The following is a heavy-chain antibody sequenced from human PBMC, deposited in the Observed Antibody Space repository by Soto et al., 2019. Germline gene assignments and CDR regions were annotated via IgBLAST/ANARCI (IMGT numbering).Heavy chain of an antibody. Sequence: QVQLVQSGAEVKKPGSSVKVSCKASGGTFSSYAISWVRQAPGQGLEWMGGIIPIFGTANYAQKFQGRVTLTADESTSTAYMELSSLGSEDTAVYYCAREEWLAESTGYYYYYYGMDVWGQGTTVTVSS. CDR3: AREEWLAESTGYYYYYYGMDV. J-gene: IGHJ6*02. D-gene: IGHD6-19*01. CDR2: IIPIFGTA. CDR1: GGTFSSYA. V-gene: IGHV1-69*01.